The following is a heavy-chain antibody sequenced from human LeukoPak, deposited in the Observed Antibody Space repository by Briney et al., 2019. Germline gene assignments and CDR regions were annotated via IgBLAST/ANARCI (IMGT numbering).Heavy chain of an antibody. V-gene: IGHV3-15*01. CDR1: GFTFSNAW. Sequence: KTGGSLRLSCAASGFTFSNAWMTWVRQAPGKGLEWVGRIISKTDGGTADYAAPVKGRFTISRDDSENTLYLQMNSLKTEDTAVYYCTTIVGGYWGQGTLVTVSS. CDR2: IISKTDGGTA. J-gene: IGHJ4*02. CDR3: TTIVGGY. D-gene: IGHD1-26*01.